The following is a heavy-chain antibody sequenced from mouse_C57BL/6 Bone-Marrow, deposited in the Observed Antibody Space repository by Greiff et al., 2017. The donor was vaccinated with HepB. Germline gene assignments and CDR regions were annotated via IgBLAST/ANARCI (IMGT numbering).Heavy chain of an antibody. CDR1: GYSFTGYY. D-gene: IGHD1-1*01. V-gene: IGHV1-42*01. CDR2: INPSTGGT. Sequence: VQLQQSGPELVKPGASVKISCKASGYSFTGYYMNWVKQSPDKSLEWIGEINPSTGGTTYNQKFKAKATLTVDKSSSTAYMQLKSLTSEDSAVYYCASHYYGSRWYFDVWGTGTTVTVSS. J-gene: IGHJ1*03. CDR3: ASHYYGSRWYFDV.